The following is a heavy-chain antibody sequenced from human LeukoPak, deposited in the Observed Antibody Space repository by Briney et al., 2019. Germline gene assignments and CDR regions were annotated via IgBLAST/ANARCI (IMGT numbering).Heavy chain of an antibody. CDR1: GFTFSSYE. CDR2: IKQDGSEK. D-gene: IGHD3-16*01. V-gene: IGHV3-7*01. Sequence: GGSLRLSCAASGFTFSSYEMNWVRQAPGKGLEWVANIKQDGSEKYYVDSVKGRFTISRDNAKNSLYLQMNSLRAEDTAVYYCARLIKFGTSGYSFDYWGQGTLVTVSS. J-gene: IGHJ4*02. CDR3: ARLIKFGTSGYSFDY.